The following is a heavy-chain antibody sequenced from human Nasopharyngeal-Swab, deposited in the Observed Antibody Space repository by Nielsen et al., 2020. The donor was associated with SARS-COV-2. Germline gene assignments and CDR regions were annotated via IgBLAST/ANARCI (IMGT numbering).Heavy chain of an antibody. D-gene: IGHD2/OR15-2a*01. J-gene: IGHJ4*02. CDR2: INGDGSSL. CDR3: ARGRGSSTSMIGY. Sequence: GGSLRLSCAASGFTFSNYRMHWVRQAPGKGLVWVSRINGDGSSLNYADFVKGRFTISTDNAKSTLYLKMNSLRAEDTAVYYCARGRGSSTSMIGYWGQGTLVTVSS. V-gene: IGHV3-74*01. CDR1: GFTFSNYR.